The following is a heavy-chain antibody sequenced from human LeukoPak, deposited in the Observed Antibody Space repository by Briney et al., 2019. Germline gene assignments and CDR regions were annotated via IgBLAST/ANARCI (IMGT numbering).Heavy chain of an antibody. CDR2: ISSDSQTI. D-gene: IGHD1-26*01. CDR1: GFTFSTYS. CDR3: TTPFDY. J-gene: IGHJ4*02. V-gene: IGHV3-48*01. Sequence: GGSLRLSCAASGFTFSTYSLNWVRQAPGKGLEWISYISSDSQTIYYADSAKGRFTISRDNANNSLYLQMNSLRAEDTAVYYCTTPFDYWGQGALVTVSS.